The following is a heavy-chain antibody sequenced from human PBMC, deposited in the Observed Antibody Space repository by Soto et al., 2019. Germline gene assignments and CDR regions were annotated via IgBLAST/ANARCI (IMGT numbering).Heavy chain of an antibody. CDR3: AKDNDVWWVVPAAMDY. CDR1: GFTFSSYG. CDR2: ISYDGSNK. Sequence: PVGSLRLSCAASGFTFSSYGMHWVRQAPGKVLEWVAVISYDGSNKYYADSVKGRFTISRDNSKNTLYLQMNSLRAEDTAVYHCAKDNDVWWVVPAAMDYWGQGTLVTVSS. J-gene: IGHJ4*02. V-gene: IGHV3-30*18. D-gene: IGHD2-2*01.